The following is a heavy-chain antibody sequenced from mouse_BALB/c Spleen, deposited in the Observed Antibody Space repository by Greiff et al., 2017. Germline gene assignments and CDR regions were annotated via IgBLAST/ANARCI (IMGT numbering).Heavy chain of an antibody. CDR1: GFNIKDTY. V-gene: IGHV14-3*02. Sequence: VQLQQSGAELVKPGASVKLSCTASGFNIKDTYMHWVKQRPEQGLEWIGRIDPANGNTKYDPKFQGKATIPADTSSNTAYLQLSNLTSEDTAVYYCARSGDYDEVAYWGQGTLVTVSA. D-gene: IGHD2-4*01. J-gene: IGHJ3*01. CDR3: ARSGDYDEVAY. CDR2: IDPANGNT.